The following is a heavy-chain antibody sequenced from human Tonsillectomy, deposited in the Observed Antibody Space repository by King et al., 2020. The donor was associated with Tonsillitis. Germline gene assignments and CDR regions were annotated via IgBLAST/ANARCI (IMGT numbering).Heavy chain of an antibody. Sequence: QLVQSGAEVKKPGSSVKVSCKVSGGTFSSYSISWVRQAPGPGLEWVGMIVPLLGIANYAQKFQCRVTITADKSTSTAYMELYSLRSEDTAVYYCARDRSVEVPAAMRDWGQGTLVTFSS. CDR3: ARDRSVEVPAAMRD. CDR1: GGTFSSYS. D-gene: IGHD2-2*01. V-gene: IGHV1-69*04. J-gene: IGHJ4*02. CDR2: IVPLLGIA.